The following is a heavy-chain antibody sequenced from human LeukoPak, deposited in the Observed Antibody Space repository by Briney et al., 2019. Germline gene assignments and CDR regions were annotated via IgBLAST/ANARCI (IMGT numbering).Heavy chain of an antibody. CDR3: ARGSVYDSATLRDFDY. V-gene: IGHV3-7*04. Sequence: GGSLRLSCAASEFIFSNYWMAWVRQAPGKGLEWVANIKQDGSEKSKNSLYLQMNSLRAEDTAVYYCARGSVYDSATLRDFDYWGQGSLVTVSS. J-gene: IGHJ4*02. D-gene: IGHD5/OR15-5a*01. CDR2: IKQDGSEK. CDR1: EFIFSNYW.